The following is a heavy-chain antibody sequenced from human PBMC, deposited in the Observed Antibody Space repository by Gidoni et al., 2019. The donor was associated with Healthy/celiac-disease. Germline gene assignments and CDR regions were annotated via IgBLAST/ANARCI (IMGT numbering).Heavy chain of an antibody. CDR1: GGSSSGYY. V-gene: IGHV4-34*01. J-gene: IGHJ5*02. Sequence: QVQLQLWAAGLLKPSETLSLTCAVYGGSSSGYYWSLIRPPPGKGREWIGEINHSGSTNYNPSRKSRVTISVDTSKNQCSLKLSSVTAADTAVYYCARGRPVRGGMSPWGQGTLVTVSS. D-gene: IGHD3-10*01. CDR2: INHSGST. CDR3: ARGRPVRGGMSP.